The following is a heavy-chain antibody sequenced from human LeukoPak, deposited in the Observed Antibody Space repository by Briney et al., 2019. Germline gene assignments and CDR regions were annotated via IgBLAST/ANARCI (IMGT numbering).Heavy chain of an antibody. CDR2: IWYDGSNK. CDR3: AREEAVAAAGTFDY. CDR1: GFTFSSYG. V-gene: IGHV3-33*01. Sequence: GGSLRLSCAASGFTFSSYGMHWVRQAPGKGLEWVAVIWYDGSNKYYADSVKGRFTISRDNYKNTLYLQMNSLRAEDTAVYYGAREEAVAAAGTFDYWGQGTLVTVSS. D-gene: IGHD6-13*01. J-gene: IGHJ4*02.